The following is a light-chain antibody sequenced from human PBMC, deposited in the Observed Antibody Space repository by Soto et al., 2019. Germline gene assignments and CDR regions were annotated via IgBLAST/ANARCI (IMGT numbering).Light chain of an antibody. CDR1: QSISSC. CDR3: QQYNSYSWT. CDR2: DAS. V-gene: IGKV1-5*01. J-gene: IGKJ1*01. Sequence: DIQMTQSPSTLSASLGDRVTITCRAGQSISSCFDWYQQKPGKAPKLLIYDASSLESGVPSRFRGSGSGTEFTLTISSLPPDDVATDYCQQYNSYSWTFGQGTKVDIK.